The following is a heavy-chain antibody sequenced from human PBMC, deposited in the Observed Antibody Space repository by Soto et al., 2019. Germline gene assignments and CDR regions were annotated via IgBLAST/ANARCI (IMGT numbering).Heavy chain of an antibody. CDR1: GFTFNTYA. CDR2: ISGRGGNA. Sequence: EVQLLESGGGLVQPGGSLRLSCAASGFTFNTYAKSWVRQAPGKGLEWVSAISGRGGNAYYADSVKGRFTISRDNSMSTLFLQMYSLRAEDAAIYYCARAPAGAVTNPFDYWGQGTLVTVS. CDR3: ARAPAGAVTNPFDY. V-gene: IGHV3-23*01. J-gene: IGHJ4*02. D-gene: IGHD4-17*01.